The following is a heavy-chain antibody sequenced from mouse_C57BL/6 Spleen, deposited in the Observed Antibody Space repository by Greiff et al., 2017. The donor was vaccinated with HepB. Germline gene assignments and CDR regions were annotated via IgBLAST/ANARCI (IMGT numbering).Heavy chain of an antibody. D-gene: IGHD1-1*01. CDR1: GFTFSDYG. V-gene: IGHV5-17*01. Sequence: EVKLVESGGGLVKPGGSLKLSCAASGFTFSDYGMHWVRQSPEKGLEWVAYISSGSSTIYYADTVKGRITISRDNAKNTLFLQMTSLRSEDTAMYYCASRDGSSSYAMDCWGKGTSVTVSS. CDR2: ISSGSSTI. J-gene: IGHJ4*01. CDR3: ASRDGSSSYAMDC.